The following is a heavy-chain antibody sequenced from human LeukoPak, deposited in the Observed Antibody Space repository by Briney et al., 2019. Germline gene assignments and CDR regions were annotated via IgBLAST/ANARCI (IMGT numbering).Heavy chain of an antibody. Sequence: GGSLRLSCAASGFTFSSYWMSWVRQAPGKGLEWVANIKQDGSEKYYVDSVKGRFTISRDNAKNSLYLQMNSLRAEDTAVYYCARGYYGDYLSWFDPWGQGTLVTVSS. J-gene: IGHJ5*02. V-gene: IGHV3-7*01. CDR3: ARGYYGDYLSWFDP. CDR2: IKQDGSEK. D-gene: IGHD4-17*01. CDR1: GFTFSSYW.